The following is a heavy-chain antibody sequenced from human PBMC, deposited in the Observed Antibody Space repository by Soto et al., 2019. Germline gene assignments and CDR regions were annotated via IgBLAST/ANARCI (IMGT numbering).Heavy chain of an antibody. J-gene: IGHJ6*02. CDR2: ISGSGGST. CDR3: AKFGDLRRADIVAKGVYYYGMDV. CDR1: GFTFSSYA. V-gene: IGHV3-23*01. D-gene: IGHD5-12*01. Sequence: PGGSLRLSCAASGFTFSSYAMSWVRQAPGKGLEWVSAISGSGGSTYYADSVKGRFTISRDNSKNTLYLQMNSLRAEDTAVYYCAKFGDLRRADIVAKGVYYYGMDVWGQGTTVTVSS.